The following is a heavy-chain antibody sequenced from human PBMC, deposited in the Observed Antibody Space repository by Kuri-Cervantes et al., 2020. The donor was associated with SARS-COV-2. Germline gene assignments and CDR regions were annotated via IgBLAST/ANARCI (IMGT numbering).Heavy chain of an antibody. CDR3: ARGPGNWGGFDY. V-gene: IGHV4-30-4*01. D-gene: IGHD7-27*01. CDR1: GGSISSGDYY. J-gene: IGHJ4*02. Sequence: SETLSLTCTVSGGSISSGDYYWSWIRQPPGKGLEWIGYIYYSGSTYYNPSLKSRVTISVDTSKNQFSLKLSSVTAADTAVYYCARGPGNWGGFDYWGQGTLVTVSS. CDR2: IYYSGST.